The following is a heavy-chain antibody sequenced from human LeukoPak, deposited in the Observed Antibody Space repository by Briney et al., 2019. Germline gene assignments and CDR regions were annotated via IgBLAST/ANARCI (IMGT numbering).Heavy chain of an antibody. D-gene: IGHD1/OR15-1a*01. CDR3: ARSLPNKIRYYYYGMDV. Sequence: GGSLRLSCAASGFTFENYVIHWVRQATGKGLEWVSAIGTAGDTYYPGSVKGRFTISRENAKNSLYLQMNSLRAGDTAVYYCARSLPNKIRYYYYGMDVWGQGTTVTVSS. V-gene: IGHV3-13*01. J-gene: IGHJ6*02. CDR1: GFTFENYV. CDR2: IGTAGDT.